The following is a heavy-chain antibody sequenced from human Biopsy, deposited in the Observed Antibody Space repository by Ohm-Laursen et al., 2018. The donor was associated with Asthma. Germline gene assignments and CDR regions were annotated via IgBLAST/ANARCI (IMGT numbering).Heavy chain of an antibody. D-gene: IGHD2-15*01. V-gene: IGHV1-69*01. J-gene: IGHJ4*02. CDR1: GGTFNTYV. CDR3: ARKAGSCISRTCYSLDF. Sequence: GSSVKVPCKSLGGTFNTYVIGWVRQAPGQGLEWMGGINSVFGTTTYPQKFQDRATITADDSTSTVYMELSSLRSEDTAVYYCARKAGSCISRTCYSLDFWGQGTLVTVSS. CDR2: INSVFGTT.